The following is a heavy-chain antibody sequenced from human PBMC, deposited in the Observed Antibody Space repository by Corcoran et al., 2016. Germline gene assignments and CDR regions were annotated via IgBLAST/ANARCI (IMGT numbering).Heavy chain of an antibody. V-gene: IGHV3-30*18. Sequence: QVQLVESGGGVVQPGRSLRLSCAASGFTFSSYGMHWVRQAPGKGLEWVAVISYDGSNKYYADSVKGRFTISRDNSKNTLYLQMNSLRAEDTAVYYWAKDLVRAAIPSYFDYWGQGTLVTVSS. CDR1: GFTFSSYG. J-gene: IGHJ4*02. D-gene: IGHD2-2*02. CDR3: AKDLVRAAIPSYFDY. CDR2: ISYDGSNK.